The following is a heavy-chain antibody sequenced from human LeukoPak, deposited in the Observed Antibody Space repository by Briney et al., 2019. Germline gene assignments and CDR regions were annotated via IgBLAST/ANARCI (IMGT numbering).Heavy chain of an antibody. CDR3: ARHISVGSYYFDY. Sequence: PSETLSLTCTVSGGSISSYYWSWIRQPPGKGLEWIGYIYTSGSTNYNPSLKSRVTISVDTSKNQFFLKLSSVTAADTAVYYCARHISVGSYYFDYWGQGTLVTVSS. CDR2: IYTSGST. CDR1: GGSISSYY. D-gene: IGHD6-25*01. J-gene: IGHJ4*02. V-gene: IGHV4-4*09.